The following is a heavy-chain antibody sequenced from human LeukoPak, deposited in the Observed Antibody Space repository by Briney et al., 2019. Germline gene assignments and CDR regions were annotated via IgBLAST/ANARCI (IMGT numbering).Heavy chain of an antibody. Sequence: SETLSLTCTVSGGSISSGDYYWSWIRQPPGKGLEWIGYIHYSGSTYYNPSLKSRVTISVDTSKNQFSLKLSSVTAADTAVYYCARDPGDTAMVTAGFDPWGQGTLVTVSS. J-gene: IGHJ5*02. CDR2: IHYSGST. V-gene: IGHV4-30-4*01. CDR3: ARDPGDTAMVTAGFDP. D-gene: IGHD5-18*01. CDR1: GGSISSGDYY.